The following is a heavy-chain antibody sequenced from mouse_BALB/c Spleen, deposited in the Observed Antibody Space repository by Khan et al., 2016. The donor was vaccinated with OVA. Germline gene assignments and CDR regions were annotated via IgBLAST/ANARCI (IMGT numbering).Heavy chain of an antibody. V-gene: IGHV2-6-7*01. CDR3: ASTHYYFGSYYLDY. J-gene: IGHJ2*01. CDR1: GISLNGYG. Sequence: QVQLKESGPGLVAPSQSLSITCTVSGISLNGYGVNWVRQPPGKGLEWLGMTWGDGSTDYNSTLKSRLSISKDNSKSQVFLKMNSLQSDDTARYYCASTHYYFGSYYLDYWGQGTTLTVSS. CDR2: TWGDGST. D-gene: IGHD1-1*01.